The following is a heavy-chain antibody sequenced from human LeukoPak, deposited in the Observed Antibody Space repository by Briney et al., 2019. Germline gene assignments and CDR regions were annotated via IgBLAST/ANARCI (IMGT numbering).Heavy chain of an antibody. J-gene: IGHJ4*02. CDR1: GYTFTRYA. D-gene: IGHD3-16*01. CDR3: ARHDNDDDFDY. V-gene: IGHV7-4-1*02. CDR2: INMYTANP. Sequence: ASVKVSCKASGYTFTRYAINWLRQAPGQGLDWMGWINMYTANPAYAQGFTERFVFSLDTSVTTAYLQTSNLKTEDTAVYYCARHDNDDDFDYWGQGTLVTVSS.